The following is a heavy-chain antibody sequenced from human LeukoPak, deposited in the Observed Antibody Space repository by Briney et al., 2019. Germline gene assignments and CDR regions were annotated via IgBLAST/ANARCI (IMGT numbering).Heavy chain of an antibody. J-gene: IGHJ5*02. V-gene: IGHV4-34*01. Sequence: PSETLSLTCAVYGGSFSGYYWSWIRQPPGKGLEWIGEINHIGSTNYNPSLKSRVTISLDTSKNQFSLKLSSVTAADTAVYYCARFVVVPAAIRRPYNWFDPWGQGTLVTVSS. CDR1: GGSFSGYY. CDR2: INHIGST. D-gene: IGHD2-2*02. CDR3: ARFVVVPAAIRRPYNWFDP.